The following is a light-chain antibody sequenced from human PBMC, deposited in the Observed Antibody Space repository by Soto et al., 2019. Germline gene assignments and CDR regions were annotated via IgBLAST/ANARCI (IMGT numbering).Light chain of an antibody. V-gene: IGLV2-14*01. J-gene: IGLJ1*01. Sequence: QSVLTQPASVSGSPGQSITISCTGTSSDVGGYNYVSWYQQLPGKAPKLMIYEVSNRPSGVSNRFSGSKSGNTASLAISGLQAEDEADYYCSSYTSSSSDYVFGAGTKLTVL. CDR1: SSDVGGYNY. CDR2: EVS. CDR3: SSYTSSSSDYV.